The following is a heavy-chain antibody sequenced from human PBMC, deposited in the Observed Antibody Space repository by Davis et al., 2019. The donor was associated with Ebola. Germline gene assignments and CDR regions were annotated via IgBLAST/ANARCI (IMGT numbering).Heavy chain of an antibody. Sequence: PGGSLRLSCAASGFTFSSYDMHWVRQTTGKGLEWVSAIGTAGDTYYPDSVKGRFTISRENAKNSLYLQMNSLRAGDTAVYYCARGYLRSRRGLFDYWGQGTLVTVSS. J-gene: IGHJ4*02. CDR2: IGTAGDT. D-gene: IGHD3-10*01. CDR3: ARGYLRSRRGLFDY. V-gene: IGHV3-13*01. CDR1: GFTFSSYD.